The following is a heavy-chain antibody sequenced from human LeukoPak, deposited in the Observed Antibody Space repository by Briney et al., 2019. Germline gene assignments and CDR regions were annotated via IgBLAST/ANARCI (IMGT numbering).Heavy chain of an antibody. D-gene: IGHD6-13*01. Sequence: PTETLSLTCTVPGGSISSYYWSWIRQPPGKGLEWIGYIYYSGSTNYNPSLKSRVTISVDTSKNQFSLKLSSVTAADTAVYYCARSPHSSSWSWFDPWGQGTLVTVSS. V-gene: IGHV4-59*08. CDR2: IYYSGST. CDR3: ARSPHSSSWSWFDP. CDR1: GGSISSYY. J-gene: IGHJ5*02.